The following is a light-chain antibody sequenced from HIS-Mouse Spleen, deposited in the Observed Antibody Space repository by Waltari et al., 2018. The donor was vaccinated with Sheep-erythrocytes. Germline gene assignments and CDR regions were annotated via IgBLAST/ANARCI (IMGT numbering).Light chain of an antibody. V-gene: IGKV1-39*01. J-gene: IGKJ5*01. CDR3: QQSDSTPIT. CDR2: ASA. CDR1: QSISNY. Sequence: DIQMTQSPSSLSASVGDRVTITCRASQSISNYLNWEQQKPGKAPKLLIYASASLQSGVPSRISGSGSGTDFTLTISRLQPEDFATYYCQQSDSTPITFGQGTRLEIK.